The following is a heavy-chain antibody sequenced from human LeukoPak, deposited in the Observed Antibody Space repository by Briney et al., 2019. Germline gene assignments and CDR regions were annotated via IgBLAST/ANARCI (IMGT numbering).Heavy chain of an antibody. Sequence: PSETLSLTCTVSGGSISSYYWSWIRQPPGKGLEWIGYIYYSGSTNYNPSLKSRVTISVDTSKNQFSLKLSSVTAADTAVYYCARAGGPRVPAAISIGEAFDYWGQGTLVTVSS. V-gene: IGHV4-59*08. CDR2: IYYSGST. CDR3: ARAGGPRVPAAISIGEAFDY. D-gene: IGHD2-2*01. CDR1: GGSISSYY. J-gene: IGHJ4*02.